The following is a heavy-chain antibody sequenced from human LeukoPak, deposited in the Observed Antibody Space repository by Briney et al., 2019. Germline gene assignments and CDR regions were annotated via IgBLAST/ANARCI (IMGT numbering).Heavy chain of an antibody. CDR3: ARERLGYCSSTSCYKSLHDAFDI. CDR2: INAGNGNT. V-gene: IGHV1-3*01. CDR1: GYTFTSYA. D-gene: IGHD2-2*02. J-gene: IGHJ3*02. Sequence: GASVKVSCKASGYTFTSYAMHWVRQAPGQRLEWMGWINAGNGNTKYSQKFQGRVTITRDTSASTAYMELSSLRSEDTAVYYCARERLGYCSSTSCYKSLHDAFDIWGQGTMVTVSS.